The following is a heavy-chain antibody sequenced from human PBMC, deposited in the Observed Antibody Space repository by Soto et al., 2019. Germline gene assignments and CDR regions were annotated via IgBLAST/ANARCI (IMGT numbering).Heavy chain of an antibody. Sequence: VQLLESGGGLIQPGGSLRLSCAASGFTFSYGIHWLRQAPGKGLEWVAYISYDSSNKFYGDSVKGRFTISRDNSKHPQFLQMNSLRAEDTAVYYCAKLVIGYCSGNTCDDYWGQGTLVAVSS. CDR1: GFTFSYG. V-gene: IGHV3-30*18. J-gene: IGHJ4*02. D-gene: IGHD2-15*01. CDR3: AKLVIGYCSGNTCDDY. CDR2: ISYDSSNK.